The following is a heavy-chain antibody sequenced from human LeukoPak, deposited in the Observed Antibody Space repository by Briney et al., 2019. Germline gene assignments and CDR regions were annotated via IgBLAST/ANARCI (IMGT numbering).Heavy chain of an antibody. D-gene: IGHD1-26*01. CDR3: ARDSRGSYLGY. CDR2: IYYSGST. J-gene: IGHJ4*02. Sequence: SETLSLTCTVSGVSISSYYWSWIRQPPAKGLEWIGYIYYSGSTNYNPSLKSRVTISVDTSKNQFSLKLSSVTAADTAVYYCARDSRGSYLGYWGQGTLVTVSS. V-gene: IGHV4-59*01. CDR1: GVSISSYY.